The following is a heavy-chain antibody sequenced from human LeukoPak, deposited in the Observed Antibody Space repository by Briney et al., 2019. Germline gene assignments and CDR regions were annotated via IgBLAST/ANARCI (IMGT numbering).Heavy chain of an antibody. V-gene: IGHV3-21*01. J-gene: IGHJ4*02. CDR2: ISSSSSYI. CDR1: GFTFSSYS. CDR3: AREGGGSYWGFDY. D-gene: IGHD1-26*01. Sequence: GGSLRLSCAASGFTFSSYSMNWVRQAPGKGLEWVSSISSSSSYIYYADSVKGRLTISRDNAKNSLYLQMNSLRAEDTAVYYCAREGGGSYWGFDYWGQGTLATVSS.